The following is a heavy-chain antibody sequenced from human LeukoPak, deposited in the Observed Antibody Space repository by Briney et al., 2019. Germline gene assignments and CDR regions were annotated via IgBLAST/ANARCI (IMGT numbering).Heavy chain of an antibody. V-gene: IGHV3-23*01. CDR3: ARAGYSYGFGPWGRDYYYMDV. J-gene: IGHJ6*03. D-gene: IGHD5-18*01. Sequence: GGTLRLSCAASGFTFSSYAMSWVRQAPGKGLEWVSGFSVSDGITYYADSVKGRFTISRDNAKNSLYLQMNSLRAEDTAVYYCARAGYSYGFGPWGRDYYYMDVWGKGTTVTVSS. CDR1: GFTFSSYA. CDR2: FSVSDGIT.